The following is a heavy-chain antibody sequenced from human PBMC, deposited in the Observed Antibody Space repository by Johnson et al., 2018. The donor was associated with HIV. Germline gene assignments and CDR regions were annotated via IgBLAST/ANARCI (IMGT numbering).Heavy chain of an antibody. Sequence: VPLVESGGGLVPPGGSLTLSCTASGFPFSSSWMHWVRQAPGKGLVWVSRINSDGSSTSYADSVKGRFTISRDNAKNTLYLQMNSLRAEDTAVYYCSRVFYRYSSSSTAAFDIWGQGTMVTVSS. V-gene: IGHV3-74*01. D-gene: IGHD6-6*01. CDR1: GFPFSSSW. J-gene: IGHJ3*02. CDR3: SRVFYRYSSSSTAAFDI. CDR2: INSDGSST.